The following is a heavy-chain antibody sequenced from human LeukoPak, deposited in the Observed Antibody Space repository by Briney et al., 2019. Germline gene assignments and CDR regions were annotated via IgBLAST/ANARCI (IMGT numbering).Heavy chain of an antibody. CDR1: GFTFDDYT. CDR2: ISWDGGST. J-gene: IGHJ4*02. V-gene: IGHV3-43*01. Sequence: GGSLRLSCAASGFTFDDYTMHWVRQAPGKGLERVSPISWDGGSTYYADSVKGRFTISRDNSKNSLYLQMNSLRTEDTALYYCAKASVGATRERGPYYFDYWGQGILVTVSS. D-gene: IGHD1-26*01. CDR3: AKASVGATRERGPYYFDY.